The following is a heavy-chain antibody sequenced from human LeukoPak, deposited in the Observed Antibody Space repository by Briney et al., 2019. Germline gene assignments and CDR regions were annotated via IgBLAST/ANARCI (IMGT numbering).Heavy chain of an antibody. CDR2: IYYDGST. V-gene: IGHV4-59*12. CDR3: ARDCTNGVCYLAFDP. J-gene: IGHJ5*02. D-gene: IGHD2-8*01. Sequence: SETLSLTCTVSGGSISSYYWSWIRQPPGKGLEYIGYIYYDGSTNYNPSLKSRVTISVDTSKNQFSLKLSSVTAADTAVYYCARDCTNGVCYLAFDPWGQGTLVTVSS. CDR1: GGSISSYY.